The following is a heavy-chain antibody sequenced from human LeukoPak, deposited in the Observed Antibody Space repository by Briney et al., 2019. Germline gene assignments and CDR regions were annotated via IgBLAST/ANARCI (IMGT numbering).Heavy chain of an antibody. J-gene: IGHJ3*02. V-gene: IGHV4-34*01. CDR3: ARYSYGYDAFDI. Sequence: SETLSLTCTVYGGSFSGYYWSWIRQPPGKGLEWIGEINHSGSTNYNPSLKSRVTISVDTSKSQFSLKLSSVTAADTAVYYCARYSYGYDAFDIWGQGTMVTVSS. D-gene: IGHD5-18*01. CDR2: INHSGST. CDR1: GGSFSGYY.